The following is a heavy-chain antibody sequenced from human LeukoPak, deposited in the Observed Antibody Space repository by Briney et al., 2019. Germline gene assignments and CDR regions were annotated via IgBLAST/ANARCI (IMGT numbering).Heavy chain of an antibody. V-gene: IGHV3-23*01. D-gene: IGHD6-19*01. Sequence: PGGSLRLSCAASGFSFSNYAMSWVRQAPGKGLEWVSAVSDTGFSTYYADSVKGRFTISRDNSKHRLYLQMNSLTAGDTAVYYCAKDQSSGWHSWGQGTLVTVSS. CDR2: VSDTGFST. CDR1: GFSFSNYA. J-gene: IGHJ4*02. CDR3: AKDQSSGWHS.